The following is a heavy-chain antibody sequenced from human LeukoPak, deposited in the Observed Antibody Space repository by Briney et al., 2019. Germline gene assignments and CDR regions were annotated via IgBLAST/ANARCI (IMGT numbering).Heavy chain of an antibody. CDR3: ARDQIAGVYDSLTGYYNPPLDD. D-gene: IGHD3-9*01. J-gene: IGHJ6*02. CDR2: IYTSGST. CDR1: GGSISSYY. Sequence: SETLSLTCTVSGGSISSYYWSWIRQPAGKGLEWIGRIYTSGSTNYNPSLKSRVTMSVDTSKNQFSLKLSSVTAADTAVYYCARDQIAGVYDSLTGYYNPPLDDWGQGTTVTVSS. V-gene: IGHV4-4*07.